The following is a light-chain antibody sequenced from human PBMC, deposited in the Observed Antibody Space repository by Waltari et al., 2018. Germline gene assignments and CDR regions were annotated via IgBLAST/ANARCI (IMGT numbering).Light chain of an antibody. J-gene: IGKJ2*01. CDR1: QSVSSSY. V-gene: IGKV3-20*01. CDR2: GAS. CDR3: QQYGSSPYT. Sequence: EIVLTQSPGTLSLSPGERATLPCRASQSVSSSYLAWYQQKPGQAPRLLIDGASSRATGIPYRFSGSGSGTDFTLTISRLEPEDFAVYYCQQYGSSPYTFGQGTKLEIK.